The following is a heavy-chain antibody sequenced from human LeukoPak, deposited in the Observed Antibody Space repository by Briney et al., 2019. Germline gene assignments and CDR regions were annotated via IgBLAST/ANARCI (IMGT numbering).Heavy chain of an antibody. CDR1: GFTFSSYW. CDR3: AELGINMVGGV. J-gene: IGHJ6*04. D-gene: IGHD3-10*02. Sequence: AGSLRLSCAASGFTFSSYWMSWVRQAPGKGLEWVANIKQDGSETYYMDSMKGRFIISRDNDKKSPYMQMNSLRADETGVYYCAELGINMVGGVWGKGTTVTISS. CDR2: IKQDGSET. V-gene: IGHV3-7*01.